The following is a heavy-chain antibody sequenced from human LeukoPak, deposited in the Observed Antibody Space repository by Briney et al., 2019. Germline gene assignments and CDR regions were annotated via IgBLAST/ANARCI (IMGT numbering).Heavy chain of an antibody. CDR3: AREGREQLVLTFDY. Sequence: GASVKVSCKASGYTFTSYGISWVRQAPGQGLEWMGIINPSGGSTSYAQKFQGRVTMTRDTSTSTVYMELSSLRSEDTAVYYCAREGREQLVLTFDYWGQGTLVTVSS. CDR2: INPSGGST. D-gene: IGHD6-6*01. V-gene: IGHV1-46*01. CDR1: GYTFTSYG. J-gene: IGHJ4*02.